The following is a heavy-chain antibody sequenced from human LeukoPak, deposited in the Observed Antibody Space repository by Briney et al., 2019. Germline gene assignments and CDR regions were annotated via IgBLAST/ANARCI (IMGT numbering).Heavy chain of an antibody. CDR1: GFPFSDYG. V-gene: IGHV3-30*03. CDR3: ARGDHVRIYAESAFDI. D-gene: IGHD5/OR15-5a*01. J-gene: IGHJ3*02. CDR2: ISHDGNNK. Sequence: GGSLRLSCAASGFPFSDYGMYWVRQAPGKGLEWLAVISHDGNNKYYADSVKGRITISRDNSMNTLYLQMNSLRAEDTAVYYCARGDHVRIYAESAFDIWGQGTMVTVSS.